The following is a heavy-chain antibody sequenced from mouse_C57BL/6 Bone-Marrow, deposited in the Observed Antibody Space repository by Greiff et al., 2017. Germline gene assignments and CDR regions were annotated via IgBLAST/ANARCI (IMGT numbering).Heavy chain of an antibody. Sequence: EVQRVESGGDLVKPGGSLKLSCAASGFTFSSYGMSWVRQTPDKRLEWVATISSGGSYTYYPDSVKGRFTISRDNAKNTLYLQMSSLKSEDTAMYYCARHPSYDYDGVYFDYWGQGTTLTVSS. V-gene: IGHV5-6*01. CDR1: GFTFSSYG. CDR3: ARHPSYDYDGVYFDY. CDR2: ISSGGSYT. D-gene: IGHD2-4*01. J-gene: IGHJ2*01.